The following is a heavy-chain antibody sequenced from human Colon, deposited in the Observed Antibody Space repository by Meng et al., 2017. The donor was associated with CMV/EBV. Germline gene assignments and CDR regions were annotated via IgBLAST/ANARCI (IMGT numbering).Heavy chain of an antibody. J-gene: IGHJ6*02. CDR3: ARWGNCRSISCYVYNYYGMDV. D-gene: IGHD2-2*01. Sequence: SVKVSCKASGGTLSSHGFSWVRQAPGQGLEWVGGIIPMFGTANYAQTFRGRVTITTDDSTSTAYMELRTLRSDDTAVYYCARWGNCRSISCYVYNYYGMDVWGQGTTVTVSS. CDR2: IIPMFGTA. CDR1: GGTLSSHG. V-gene: IGHV1-69*05.